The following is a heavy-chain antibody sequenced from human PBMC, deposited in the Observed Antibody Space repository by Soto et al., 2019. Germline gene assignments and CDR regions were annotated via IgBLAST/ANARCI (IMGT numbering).Heavy chain of an antibody. CDR1: GFPFTSYW. V-gene: IGHV5-10-1*01. D-gene: IGHD5-12*01. J-gene: IGHJ4*02. Sequence: VESLKISCQASGFPFTSYWITWVRQMPGRGLEWMGRIDSSDSSINYNPSFRGHVTISADRSTSTAYLQWNNLKASDTAMYYCARGVKMATPHRYYFDFWGQGTLVTVSS. CDR2: IDSSDSSI. CDR3: ARGVKMATPHRYYFDF.